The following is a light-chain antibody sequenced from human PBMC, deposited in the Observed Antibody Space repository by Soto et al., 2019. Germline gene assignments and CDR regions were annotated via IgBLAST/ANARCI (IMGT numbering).Light chain of an antibody. CDR3: QQYNTWPPRYT. Sequence: EIELTQSPATQSVSPGGRATLSCRASQTVKSYLAWYQQRPGQPPRLLIYGASTRATDIPARFSGSGSGTEFSLTISSLQSEDFAVYYCQQYNTWPPRYTFGQGTKLEIK. CDR1: QTVKSY. J-gene: IGKJ2*01. V-gene: IGKV3-15*01. CDR2: GAS.